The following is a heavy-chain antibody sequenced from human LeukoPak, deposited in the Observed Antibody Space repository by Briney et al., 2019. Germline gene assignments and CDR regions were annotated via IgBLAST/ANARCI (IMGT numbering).Heavy chain of an antibody. J-gene: IGHJ4*02. D-gene: IGHD3-22*01. CDR1: GFTFSNAW. CDR2: IKSKTDGGTT. CDR3: TTDPGYYYDSSGLGGG. Sequence: LSCAXXGFTFSNAWMSWVRQAPGKGLEWVGRIKSKTDGGTTDYAAPVKGRFTISRDDSKNTLYLQMNSLKTEDTAVYYCTTDPGYYYDSSGLGGGWGQGTLVTVSS. V-gene: IGHV3-15*01.